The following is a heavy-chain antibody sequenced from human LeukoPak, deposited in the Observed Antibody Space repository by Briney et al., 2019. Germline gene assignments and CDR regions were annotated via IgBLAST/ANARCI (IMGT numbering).Heavy chain of an antibody. CDR2: ISSSSSYI. CDR1: GFTFSSYS. V-gene: IGHV3-21*01. CDR3: ARDFDFWSAI. J-gene: IGHJ4*02. D-gene: IGHD3-3*01. Sequence: AGGSLRLSCAASGFTFSSYSMNWVRQAPGKGLEWVSSISSSSSYIYYADSVKGRFTISRDNAKNTLYLQMSSLRAEDTALYYCARDFDFWSAIWGQGTLVTVSS.